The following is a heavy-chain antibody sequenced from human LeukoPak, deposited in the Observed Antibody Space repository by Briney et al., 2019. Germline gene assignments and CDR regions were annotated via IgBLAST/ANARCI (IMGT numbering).Heavy chain of an antibody. CDR1: GFTFSSYE. CDR3: ARAGHYFDY. Sequence: GGSLRLSCAASGFTFSSYEMNWVRRAQGKGLEWVSYISVSGGTIYYADSVKGRFTISRDNAKNSLYLQMNSLRAEDTAIYYCARAGHYFDYWGQGTLVTVSS. J-gene: IGHJ4*02. CDR2: ISVSGGTI. V-gene: IGHV3-48*03.